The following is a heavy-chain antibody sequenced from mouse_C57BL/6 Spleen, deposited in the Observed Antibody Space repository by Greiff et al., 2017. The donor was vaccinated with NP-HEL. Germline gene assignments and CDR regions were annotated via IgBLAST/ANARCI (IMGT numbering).Heavy chain of an antibody. V-gene: IGHV10-1*01. J-gene: IGHJ3*01. D-gene: IGHD2-5*01. CDR3: VREPYSNYAWFAY. Sequence: VKDRFTISRDDSESMLYLQMNNLKTEDTAMYYCVREPYSNYAWFAYWGQGTLVTVSA.